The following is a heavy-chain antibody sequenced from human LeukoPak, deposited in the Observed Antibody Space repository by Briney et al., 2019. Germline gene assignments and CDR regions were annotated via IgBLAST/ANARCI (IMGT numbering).Heavy chain of an antibody. CDR1: GFTFSNFA. CDR2: ISERARRT. CDR3: AKGAWLDW. J-gene: IGHJ4*02. V-gene: IGHV3-23*01. Sequence: GGSLRLSCAASGFTFSNFAMSWVRQSPGKGLEWVSVISERARRTYYAGSVKGRFSISRDDSDNTLYLRMNSLRDEDTAIYYCAKGAWLDWWGRGTPVTVSS.